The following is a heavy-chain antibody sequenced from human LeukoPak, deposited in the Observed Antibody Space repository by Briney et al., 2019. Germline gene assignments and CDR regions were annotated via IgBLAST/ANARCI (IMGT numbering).Heavy chain of an antibody. J-gene: IGHJ4*02. CDR3: ARVPSGWYLVDY. CDR2: INPNSGGT. V-gene: IGHV1-2*06. Sequence: ASVKVSCKASGYTFTGYYMHWVRQAPGQGLEWMGRINPNSGGTNYAQKFQGRVTMTRDTSISTAYMELSRPRSDDTAVYYCARVPSGWYLVDYWGQGTLVTVSS. CDR1: GYTFTGYY. D-gene: IGHD6-19*01.